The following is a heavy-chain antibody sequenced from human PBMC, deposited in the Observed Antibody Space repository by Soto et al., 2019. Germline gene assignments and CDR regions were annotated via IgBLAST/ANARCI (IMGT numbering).Heavy chain of an antibody. D-gene: IGHD2-15*01. J-gene: IGHJ3*02. Sequence: PSETLSLTCTVSGGSISSSSYYWGWIRQPPGKGLEWIGSIYYSGSTYYNPSLKSRVTISVDTSKNQFSLKLSSVTAADTAVYYCARGRGGNPGDIWGQGTMVTVSS. CDR1: GGSISSSSYY. CDR2: IYYSGST. V-gene: IGHV4-39*01. CDR3: ARGRGGNPGDI.